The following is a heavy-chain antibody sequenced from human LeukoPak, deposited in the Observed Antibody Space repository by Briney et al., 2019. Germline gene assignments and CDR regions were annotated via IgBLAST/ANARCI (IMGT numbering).Heavy chain of an antibody. CDR2: ISYSGST. V-gene: IGHV4-39*07. J-gene: IGHJ4*02. CDR1: GGSISSGSFF. Sequence: SETLSLTCTVSGGSISSGSFFWGWIRQPPGKGLEWIGTISYSGSTYYSPSLKSRVTISVDTSKNQFSLRLSSVTAADTAVYYCARGLGGYNLRFDYWGQGTLVTVSS. D-gene: IGHD5-24*01. CDR3: ARGLGGYNLRFDY.